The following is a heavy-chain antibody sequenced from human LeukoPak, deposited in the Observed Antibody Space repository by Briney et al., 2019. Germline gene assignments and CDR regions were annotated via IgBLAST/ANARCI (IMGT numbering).Heavy chain of an antibody. J-gene: IGHJ4*02. CDR2: IYNSGST. V-gene: IGHV4-59*01. CDR1: GGSISSYY. CDR3: ARDRSLGSTFDY. Sequence: SETLSLTCTVSGGSISSYYWSWIRQPPGKGLEWIGYIYNSGSTNYNHSLKSRVTISEDMSNNQFSLKLSSVTAADTAVYYCARDRSLGSTFDYWGQGTLVTVSS. D-gene: IGHD3-10*01.